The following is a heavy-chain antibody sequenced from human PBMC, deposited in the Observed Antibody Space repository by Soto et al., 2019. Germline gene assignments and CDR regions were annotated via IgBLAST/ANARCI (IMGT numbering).Heavy chain of an antibody. CDR3: ARDERIVVVPAYAMDV. J-gene: IGHJ6*02. V-gene: IGHV1-18*01. CDR1: GYSFPSNG. CDR2: ISAYNGNT. Sequence: ASVKVSCKASGYSFPSNGVSWVRQAPGQGLEWLGWISAYNGNTNYTQKLQGRVTMTTDTSTSTAYMELRSLRSDDTAVYYCARDERIVVVPAYAMDVWGQGTTGTACS. D-gene: IGHD2-2*01.